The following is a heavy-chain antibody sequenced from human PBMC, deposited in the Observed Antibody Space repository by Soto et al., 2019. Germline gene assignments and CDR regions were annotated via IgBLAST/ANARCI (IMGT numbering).Heavy chain of an antibody. CDR3: ARGPTDYYDNSANYFLDY. CDR2: ISTYNGNT. V-gene: IGHV1-18*01. J-gene: IGHJ4*02. CDR1: GYTFITYG. Sequence: QVPLVQSGAEVKKPGASVKVSCKASGYTFITYGVSWVRQAPGQGLDWLGWISTYNGNTRYAERLQGRVTMTTDTTTNTAYMELGNLGSDDTAVYYCARGPTDYYDNSANYFLDYWGQGTLVTVSS. D-gene: IGHD3-22*01.